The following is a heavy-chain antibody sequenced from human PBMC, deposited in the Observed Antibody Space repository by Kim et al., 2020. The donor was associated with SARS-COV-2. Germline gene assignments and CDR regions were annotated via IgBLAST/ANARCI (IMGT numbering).Heavy chain of an antibody. Sequence: SETLSLTCTVSGGSVSSATYYWSWIRQPPGKELEWIGYIYYSGSTNYNPSLKSRVTISVDTSKNQFSLNLSSVTAADTAVYYCARGRSIVSAGTIDNWGQ. D-gene: IGHD6-13*01. CDR3: ARGRSIVSAGTIDN. CDR1: GGSVSSATYY. CDR2: IYYSGST. V-gene: IGHV4-61*01. J-gene: IGHJ4*02.